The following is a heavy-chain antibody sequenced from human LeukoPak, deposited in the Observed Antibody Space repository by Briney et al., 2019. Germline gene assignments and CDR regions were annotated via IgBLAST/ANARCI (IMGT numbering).Heavy chain of an antibody. CDR1: GYTFTSYG. D-gene: IGHD6-25*01. V-gene: IGHV1-18*01. J-gene: IGHJ6*02. Sequence: ASVKVSCKASGYTFTSYGISWVRQAPGQGLEWMGWISAYNGNTNYAQKLQGRVTMTTDTSTSTAYMELRSLRSDDTAAYYCAREPGIAAGWDYYYGMDVWGQGTTVTVSS. CDR2: ISAYNGNT. CDR3: AREPGIAAGWDYYYGMDV.